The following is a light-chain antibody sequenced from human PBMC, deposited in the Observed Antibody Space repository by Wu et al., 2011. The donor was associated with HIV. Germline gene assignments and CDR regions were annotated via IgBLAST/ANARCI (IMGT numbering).Light chain of an antibody. CDR2: GAS. CDR1: QSVSSK. J-gene: IGKJ1*01. V-gene: IGKV3-20*01. Sequence: EIVMTQSPATLSVSPGERATLSCRASQSVSSKLAWYQQKPGQAPRLLIYGASSRATGIPDRFRGSGSGTDFTLTISRLEPEDFAVYYCQQYGTSPWTFGKGPRW. CDR3: QQYGTSPWT.